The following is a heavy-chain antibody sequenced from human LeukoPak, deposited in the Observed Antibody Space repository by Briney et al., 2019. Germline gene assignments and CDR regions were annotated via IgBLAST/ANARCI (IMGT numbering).Heavy chain of an antibody. CDR3: ARHYQLLLNGMDV. V-gene: IGHV4-38-2*01. Sequence: KPSETLSLTCAVSGYSISSGYYWGWIRQPPGKGLEWIGSIYHSGSTCYNPSLKSRVTISVDTSKNQFSLKLSSVTAADTAVYYCARHYQLLLNGMDVWGKGTTVTVSS. J-gene: IGHJ6*04. CDR2: IYHSGST. CDR1: GYSISSGYY. D-gene: IGHD2-2*01.